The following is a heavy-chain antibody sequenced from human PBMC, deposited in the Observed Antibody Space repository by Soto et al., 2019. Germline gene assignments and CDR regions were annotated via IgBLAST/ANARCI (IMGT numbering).Heavy chain of an antibody. CDR1: GFPFRSYW. D-gene: IGHD6-13*01. V-gene: IGHV3-74*01. J-gene: IGHJ4*02. Sequence: PGGSLRLSCAASGFPFRSYWMHWVRQAPGKGLVWVSRISPDGSITNYADSVKGRFTISRDNAKNTLFLQMNSLRAEDTAVYYCTREVATVPDYWGQGTLVTVSS. CDR2: ISPDGSIT. CDR3: TREVATVPDY.